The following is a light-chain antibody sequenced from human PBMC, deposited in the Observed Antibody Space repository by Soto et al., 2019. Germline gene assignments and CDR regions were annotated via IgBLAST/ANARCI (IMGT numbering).Light chain of an antibody. V-gene: IGKV3-15*01. CDR1: QSVTSN. CDR3: QQYNNWPPWT. CDR2: GAS. J-gene: IGKJ1*01. Sequence: ELVMPQPPAPLSVSPGERATLSCRASQSVTSNLAWYQQKPGQAPRLLIYGASTRATGIPARFSGSGSGTEFTLTISSLQSEDFAVYYCQQYNNWPPWTFGQGTKVEIK.